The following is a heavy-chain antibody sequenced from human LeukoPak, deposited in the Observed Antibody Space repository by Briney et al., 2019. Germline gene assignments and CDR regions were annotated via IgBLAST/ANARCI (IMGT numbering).Heavy chain of an antibody. CDR3: AAWRGSSWFDY. J-gene: IGHJ4*02. V-gene: IGHV3-23*01. D-gene: IGHD6-13*01. Sequence: GGSLRLSCAASGFTFSSYAMSWVRPAPGKGLEWVSSISGNGGRTYYAVSVQGRFTISRDNSKNTLYLQMNSLKVEDTAVYYCAAWRGSSWFDYWGQGTLVTVSS. CDR2: ISGNGGRT. CDR1: GFTFSSYA.